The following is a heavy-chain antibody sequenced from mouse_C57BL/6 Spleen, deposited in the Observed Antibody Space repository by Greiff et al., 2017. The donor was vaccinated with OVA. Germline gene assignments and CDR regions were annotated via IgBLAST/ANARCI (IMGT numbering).Heavy chain of an antibody. Sequence: VQLQQPGAELVKPGASVKLSCKASGYTFTSYWMHWVKQRPGQGLEWIGMIHPNSGSTNYNEKFKSKATLTVDKSSSTAYMQLSSLTSEDSAVYYCASGITTVVEGFAYWGQGTLVTVSA. V-gene: IGHV1-64*01. CDR2: IHPNSGST. J-gene: IGHJ3*01. CDR1: GYTFTSYW. CDR3: ASGITTVVEGFAY. D-gene: IGHD1-1*01.